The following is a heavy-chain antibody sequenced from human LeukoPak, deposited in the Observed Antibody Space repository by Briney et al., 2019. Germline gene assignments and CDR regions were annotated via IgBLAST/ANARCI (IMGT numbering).Heavy chain of an antibody. V-gene: IGHV3-21*01. CDR3: ARAPGLGLGFVY. CDR2: ISSSTTYI. J-gene: IGHJ4*02. D-gene: IGHD3-10*01. Sequence: GGSLRLSCAASGITFRSYSMNWVRQAPGKVLEWVSSISSSTTYIYYADSVKGRFTISRDNPKNSLYLQMNSLRAEDTAVYYCARAPGLGLGFVYWGQGTLVTVSS. CDR1: GITFRSYS.